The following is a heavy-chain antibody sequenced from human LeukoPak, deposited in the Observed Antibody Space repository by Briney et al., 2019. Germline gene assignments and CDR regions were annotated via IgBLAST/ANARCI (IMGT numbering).Heavy chain of an antibody. J-gene: IGHJ4*02. Sequence: ASVKVSCKASGYMFGNYGVTWVRQAPGQGPEWMGWISAYNGKTNYAQKFQDRLTMTTDTSTSTAYMELRSLRSDDTAVYFCARENGRITMVRGKVEYWGQGTQVTVSS. V-gene: IGHV1-18*01. CDR1: GYMFGNYG. CDR3: ARENGRITMVRGKVEY. CDR2: ISAYNGKT. D-gene: IGHD3-10*01.